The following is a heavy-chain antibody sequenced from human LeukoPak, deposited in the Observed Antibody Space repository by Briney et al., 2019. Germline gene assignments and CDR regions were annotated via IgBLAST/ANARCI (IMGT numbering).Heavy chain of an antibody. CDR2: ISSSSSTI. CDR3: ARTGGSSGWYPTYYYYYMDV. Sequence: GGSLRLSCAASGFTFSSYSMNWVRQAPGKGLEWVSYISSSSSTIYYADSVKGRFTISRDNAKNSLYLQMNSLRAEDTAVYYCARTGGSSGWYPTYYYYYMDVWGKGTTVTVSS. J-gene: IGHJ6*03. D-gene: IGHD6-19*01. CDR1: GFTFSSYS. V-gene: IGHV3-48*01.